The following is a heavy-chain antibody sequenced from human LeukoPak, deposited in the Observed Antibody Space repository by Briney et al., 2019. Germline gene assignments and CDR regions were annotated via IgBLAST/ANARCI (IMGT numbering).Heavy chain of an antibody. CDR3: ARDLITMIVGTYAFDI. Sequence: ASVKVSCKASGYTFTGYYMHWVRQAPGQGLEWMGRINPNSGGTNYAQKFQGRVTMTRDTSISTAYMELSRLRSDDTAVYHCARDLITMIVGTYAFDIWGQGTTVTVSS. CDR2: INPNSGGT. CDR1: GYTFTGYY. D-gene: IGHD3-22*01. J-gene: IGHJ3*02. V-gene: IGHV1-2*06.